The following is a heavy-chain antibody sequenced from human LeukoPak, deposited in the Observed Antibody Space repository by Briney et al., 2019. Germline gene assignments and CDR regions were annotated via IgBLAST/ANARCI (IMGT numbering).Heavy chain of an antibody. Sequence: SETLSLTCTVSGGSISTYYWSWIRQPPGKGLEWIGYIHYSGSSNYNPSLKSRVTISLDTSKNQFSLKLSSVTAADTAVYYCARDLYTAMDYWGQGTLVTVSS. CDR2: IHYSGSS. D-gene: IGHD5-18*01. CDR1: GGSISTYY. CDR3: ARDLYTAMDY. J-gene: IGHJ4*02. V-gene: IGHV4-59*01.